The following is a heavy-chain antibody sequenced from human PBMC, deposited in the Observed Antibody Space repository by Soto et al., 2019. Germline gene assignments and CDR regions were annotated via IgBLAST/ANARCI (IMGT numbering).Heavy chain of an antibody. V-gene: IGHV4-39*01. CDR3: ARPRGTIFGGVTPVLSYFDY. CDR2: IYYSGST. Sequence: PSEPLSLTSTVSGGSISSSSYHWGWIRQPPGKGQEWIGSIYYSGSTYYNPSLKSRVTISVDTSKNQFSLKLSSVTAADTAVYYCARPRGTIFGGVTPVLSYFDYWGQGTLVTGSS. D-gene: IGHD3-3*01. J-gene: IGHJ4*02. CDR1: GGSISSSSYH.